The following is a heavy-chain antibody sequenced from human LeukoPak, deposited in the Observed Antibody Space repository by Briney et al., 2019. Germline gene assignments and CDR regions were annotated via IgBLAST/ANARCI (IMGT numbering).Heavy chain of an antibody. CDR3: AKVGSSLYNWFDP. D-gene: IGHD6-6*01. J-gene: IGHJ5*02. Sequence: GGSLTLSCAASGFSFSKHWMSWVRQAPGKGLECVANIKEDGSERYYVDSVKGRFTISRDNAKNSLYLQMNSLRAEDTAVYYCAKVGSSLYNWFDPWGQGTLVTVSS. CDR1: GFSFSKHW. V-gene: IGHV3-7*03. CDR2: IKEDGSER.